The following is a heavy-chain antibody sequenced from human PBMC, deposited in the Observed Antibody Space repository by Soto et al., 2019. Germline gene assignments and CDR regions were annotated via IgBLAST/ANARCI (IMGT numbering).Heavy chain of an antibody. CDR2: ISGSGGST. D-gene: IGHD3-3*01. J-gene: IGHJ4*02. CDR3: AKDTTIFGVVAGYYFDY. Sequence: GGSLRLSCAASGFTFSSYAVSWVRQAPGKGLEWVSAISGSGGSTYYADSVKGRFTISRDNSKDTLYLRMTSLRAEDTAVYYCAKDTTIFGVVAGYYFDYWGQGTLVTVSS. CDR1: GFTFSSYA. V-gene: IGHV3-23*01.